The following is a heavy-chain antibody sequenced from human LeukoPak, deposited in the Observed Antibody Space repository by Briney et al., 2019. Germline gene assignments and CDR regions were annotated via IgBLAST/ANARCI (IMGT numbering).Heavy chain of an antibody. J-gene: IGHJ5*02. CDR2: MNPNSGNT. D-gene: IGHD6-13*01. V-gene: IGHV1-8*03. CDR3: ARVPSSRGTRPSQGANWFDP. CDR1: GYTFTSHD. Sequence: ASVKVSCKASGYTFTSHDINWVRQATGQGLEWMGWMNPNSGNTGYAQKFQGRVTITRNTSISTAYMELSSLRSEDTAVYYCARVPSSRGTRPSQGANWFDPWGQGTLVTVSS.